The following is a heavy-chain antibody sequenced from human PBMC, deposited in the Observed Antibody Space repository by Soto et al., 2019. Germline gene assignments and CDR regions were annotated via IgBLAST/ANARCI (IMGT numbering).Heavy chain of an antibody. Sequence: QVQLQESGPGLVKPSETLSLTCTVSGGSIRSYYWSWIRQPPGKGLEWIGHLYYSGSTNYNPSLKSRVTISLGTSKNQFSLKLTSVTAADTAVYYCAGDFPGRDYWGQGTLVTVSS. V-gene: IGHV4-59*01. CDR2: LYYSGST. CDR3: AGDFPGRDY. J-gene: IGHJ4*02. CDR1: GGSIRSYY.